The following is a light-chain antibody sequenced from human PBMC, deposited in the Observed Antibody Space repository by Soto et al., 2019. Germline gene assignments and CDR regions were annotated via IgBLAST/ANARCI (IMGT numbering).Light chain of an antibody. V-gene: IGKV3-20*01. CDR3: QQFGSSPFT. CDR2: GAS. J-gene: IGKJ3*01. CDR1: QSVSSSY. Sequence: EIVLTQSPGTLSLSPGERATLSCKTSQSVSSSYLAWYQQRPGQAPRLLIFGASIRTTGIPDRFSGSGSGTDFTLTISRLEPEDFAVYYCQQFGSSPFTFGPGTQVDI.